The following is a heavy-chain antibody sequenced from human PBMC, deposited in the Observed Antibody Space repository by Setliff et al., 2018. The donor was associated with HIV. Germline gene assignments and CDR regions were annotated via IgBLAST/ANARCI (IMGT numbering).Heavy chain of an antibody. CDR3: ARADYDSSGYDAFDI. J-gene: IGHJ3*02. Sequence: GASVKVSCKASGGTFSSYAISWVQQAPGQGLEWMGGIIPIFGTANYAQKFQGRVTITADESTSTAYMELSSLRSEDTAVYYCARADYDSSGYDAFDIWGQGTMVTVSS. D-gene: IGHD3-22*01. V-gene: IGHV1-69*13. CDR2: IIPIFGTA. CDR1: GGTFSSYA.